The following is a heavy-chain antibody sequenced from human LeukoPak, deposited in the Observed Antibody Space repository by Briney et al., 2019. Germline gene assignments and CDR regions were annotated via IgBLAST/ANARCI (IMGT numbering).Heavy chain of an antibody. V-gene: IGHV5-51*01. CDR1: GYTFTSYW. CDR2: IYPGDSNT. Sequence: KNGESLKISCKASGYTFTSYWIGWVRQLPGKGLEWMGIIYPGDSNTRYSPSFQGQVTISADKSISTAYLQWSSLKASDTAMYYCARGRYCSSPSCYLTWFDPWGQGTLVTVSS. CDR3: ARGRYCSSPSCYLTWFDP. D-gene: IGHD2-2*01. J-gene: IGHJ5*02.